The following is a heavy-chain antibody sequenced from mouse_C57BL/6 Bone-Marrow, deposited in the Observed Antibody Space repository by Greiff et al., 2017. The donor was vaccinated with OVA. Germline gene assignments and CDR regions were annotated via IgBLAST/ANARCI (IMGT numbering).Heavy chain of an antibody. CDR1: GFSLTSYD. CDR3: AKPVTTVVSYWYFDV. Sequence: VQLQQSGPGLVQPSQSLSITCTVSGFSLTSYDVHWVRQSPGQGLEWLGVIWRGGGTDYNAAFMSRLSITKDNSTSQVFFKMNSLQADDTAIYYCAKPVTTVVSYWYFDVWGTGTTVTVSA. V-gene: IGHV2-5*01. J-gene: IGHJ1*03. D-gene: IGHD1-1*01. CDR2: IWRGGGT.